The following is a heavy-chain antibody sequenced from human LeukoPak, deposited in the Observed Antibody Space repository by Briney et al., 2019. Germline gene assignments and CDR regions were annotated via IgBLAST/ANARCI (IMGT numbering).Heavy chain of an antibody. Sequence: ASVKVSCKASGYTFTGYYMHWGRQAPGQGLEWMGWINPNSGGTNYAQKFQGRFTMTRDTSISTAYMELSRLRSDDTAVYYCARVDSSGYYAIDYWGQGTLVTVSS. CDR3: ARVDSSGYYAIDY. CDR1: GYTFTGYY. CDR2: INPNSGGT. J-gene: IGHJ4*02. D-gene: IGHD3-22*01. V-gene: IGHV1-2*02.